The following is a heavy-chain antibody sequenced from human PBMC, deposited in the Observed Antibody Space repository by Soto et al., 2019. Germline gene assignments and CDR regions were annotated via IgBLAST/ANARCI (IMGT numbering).Heavy chain of an antibody. CDR2: VWYDGGNK. CDR3: VRADGYSGNDYVYYYGMDV. J-gene: IGHJ6*02. V-gene: IGHV3-33*01. D-gene: IGHD5-12*01. Sequence: QVQLVESGGGVVQPGRSLRLSCAASGFTFSSYGRHWVRQAPGKGLEWVALVWYDGGNKYYADSVKGRFTISRDNSKNTLYMQMNSLRDKDTAVYYCVRADGYSGNDYVYYYGMDVWGQGTTVNVSS. CDR1: GFTFSSYG.